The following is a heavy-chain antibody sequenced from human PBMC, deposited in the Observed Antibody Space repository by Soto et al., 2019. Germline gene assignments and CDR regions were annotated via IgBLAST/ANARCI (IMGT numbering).Heavy chain of an antibody. J-gene: IGHJ4*02. D-gene: IGHD4-17*01. CDR3: AKGYGDYVSDFDY. Sequence: ESGGGVVQPGRSLRLSCAASGFTFSSYGMHWVRQAPGKGLEWVAVISYDGSNKYYADSVKGRFTISRDNSKNTLYLQMNSLRAEDTAVYYCAKGYGDYVSDFDYWGQGTLVTVSS. CDR1: GFTFSSYG. V-gene: IGHV3-30*18. CDR2: ISYDGSNK.